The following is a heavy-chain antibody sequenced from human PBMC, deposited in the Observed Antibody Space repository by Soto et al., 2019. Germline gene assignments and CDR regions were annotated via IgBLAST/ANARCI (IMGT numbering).Heavy chain of an antibody. Sequence: RGSCKASGGTFSSYAIRWVRQAPGEGLEWRGGIITIFGTAKYTQKFQGRGTITADESPSTAYMELSSLRSEDTAVYYCARLASFNWNYESNWFDPWGQGTRVTAPQ. CDR2: IITIFGTA. V-gene: IGHV1-69*01. J-gene: IGHJ5*02. CDR3: ARLASFNWNYESNWFDP. D-gene: IGHD1-7*01. CDR1: GGTFSSYA.